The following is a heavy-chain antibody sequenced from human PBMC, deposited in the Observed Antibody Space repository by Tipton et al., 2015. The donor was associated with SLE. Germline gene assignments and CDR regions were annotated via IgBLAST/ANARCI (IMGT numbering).Heavy chain of an antibody. CDR2: IYHSGDT. CDR3: AGASSEYFQH. D-gene: IGHD2-15*01. Sequence: TLSLTCAVSGYSISSGYYWGWIRQPPGKALEWIGSIYHSGDTYYSPSLQSRLTISVDTSKNQFSLKLSSVTAADTAVYYCAGASSEYFQHWGQGTLVTVSS. CDR1: GYSISSGYY. V-gene: IGHV4-38-2*01. J-gene: IGHJ1*01.